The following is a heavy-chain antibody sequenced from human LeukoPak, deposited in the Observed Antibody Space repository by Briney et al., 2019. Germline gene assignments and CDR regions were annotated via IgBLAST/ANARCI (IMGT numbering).Heavy chain of an antibody. CDR1: GGSISSGGYY. Sequence: PSETLSLTCTVSGGSISSGGYYWSWIRQHPGKGLEWIGYIYYSGSTYYNPSLKSRVTISVDTSKNQFSLKLSSMTDADTAVYYCARVYCSSTSCYAPWFDPWGQGTLVTVSS. CDR3: ARVYCSSTSCYAPWFDP. D-gene: IGHD2-2*01. CDR2: IYYSGST. V-gene: IGHV4-31*03. J-gene: IGHJ5*02.